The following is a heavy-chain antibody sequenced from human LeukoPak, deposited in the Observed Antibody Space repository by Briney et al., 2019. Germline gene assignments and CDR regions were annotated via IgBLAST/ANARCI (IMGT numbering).Heavy chain of an antibody. CDR2: IKQDGSGK. CDR1: GFTFSSYW. Sequence: GGSLRLSCAASGFTFSSYWMSWVRQAQGKELQCVANIKQDGSGKYYVDSVKGRFTISRDNAKNSLYLQMNSLRAEDTAVCYCARDNLGVFGESYFDYWGQGTLVTVSS. D-gene: IGHD3-10*01. J-gene: IGHJ4*02. V-gene: IGHV3-7*01. CDR3: ARDNLGVFGESYFDY.